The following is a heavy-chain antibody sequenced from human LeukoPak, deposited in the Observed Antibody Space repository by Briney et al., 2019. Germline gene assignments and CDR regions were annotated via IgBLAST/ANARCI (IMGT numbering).Heavy chain of an antibody. CDR2: IYYGGST. J-gene: IGHJ5*02. V-gene: IGHV4-59*01. CDR3: ARGGYYGSGNDFRFDP. CDR1: GGSISSYY. Sequence: SETLSLTCTVSGGSISSYYWSWIRQPPGKGLEWIGYIYYGGSTNYKPSLKSRVTISVDTSKNQFSLKLSSVTAADTAAYYCARGGYYGSGNDFRFDPWGQGTLVTVSS. D-gene: IGHD3-10*01.